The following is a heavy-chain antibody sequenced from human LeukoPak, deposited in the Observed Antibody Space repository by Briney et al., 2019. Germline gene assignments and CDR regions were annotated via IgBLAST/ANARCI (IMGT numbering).Heavy chain of an antibody. CDR3: ARDYGPAAIDY. V-gene: IGHV3-48*04. D-gene: IGHD2-2*01. CDR2: ISSSGTTI. J-gene: IGHJ4*02. CDR1: GFTFDDYG. Sequence: PGGSLRLSCAASGFTFDDYGMSWVRQAPGKGLEWVSYISSSGTTIYYADSVKGRFTISRDNAKNSLYLQMNSLGAEDTAVYYCARDYGPAAIDYWGQGTLVTVSS.